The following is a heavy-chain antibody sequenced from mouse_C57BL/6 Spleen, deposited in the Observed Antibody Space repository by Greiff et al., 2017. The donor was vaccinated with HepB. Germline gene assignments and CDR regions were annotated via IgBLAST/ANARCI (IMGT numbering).Heavy chain of an antibody. CDR2: IHPNSGST. D-gene: IGHD1-1*01. CDR1: GYTFTSYW. CDR3: ARSPYYYGSSHFDY. J-gene: IGHJ2*01. V-gene: IGHV1-64*01. Sequence: QVQLQQPGAELVKPGASVKLSCKASGYTFTSYWMHWVKQRPGQGLEWIGMIHPNSGSTNYNEKFKSKATLTVDKSSSTAYMQLSSLTSEDSAVYYCARSPYYYGSSHFDYWGQGTTLTVSS.